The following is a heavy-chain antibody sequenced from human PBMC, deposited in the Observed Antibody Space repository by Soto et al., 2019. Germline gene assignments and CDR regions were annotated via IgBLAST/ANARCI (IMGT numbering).Heavy chain of an antibody. J-gene: IGHJ4*02. V-gene: IGHV1-18*01. CDR2: ISAYNGNT. CDR3: ARVPMITFGGVIVSKGPFDY. D-gene: IGHD3-16*02. CDR1: GYTFTSYD. Sequence: ASVKVSCKASGYTFTSYDISWVRQAPGQGLEWMGWISAYNGNTNYAQKLQGRVTMTTDTSTSTAYMELRSLRSDDTAVYYCARVPMITFGGVIVSKGPFDYRGKGTLVTVSS.